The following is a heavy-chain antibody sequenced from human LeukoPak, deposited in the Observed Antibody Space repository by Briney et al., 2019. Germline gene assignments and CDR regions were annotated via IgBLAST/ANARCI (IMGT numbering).Heavy chain of an antibody. D-gene: IGHD2-21*01. CDR3: ARRLFSRASDI. CDR1: GGSISSGGYS. Sequence: SQTLSLTCTVSGGSISSGGYSWSWIRQHPGKGLEWIGYIYYSGSTYYNPSLKSRVTISVDTSKNQFSLKLSSVTAADTAVYYCARRLFSRASDIWGQGTMVTVSS. CDR2: IYYSGST. J-gene: IGHJ3*02. V-gene: IGHV4-31*03.